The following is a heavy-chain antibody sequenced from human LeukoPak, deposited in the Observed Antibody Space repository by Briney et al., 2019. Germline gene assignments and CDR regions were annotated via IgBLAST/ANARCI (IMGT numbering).Heavy chain of an antibody. V-gene: IGHV3-66*01. CDR3: ARDGPRAGRGVIFED. CDR2: IYSGGST. Sequence: PGGSLRLSCAASGFTFSDYYTSWVRQAPGKGLEWVSVIYSGGSTYYADSVKGRFTISRDNSQNTLYLQMNTLRAEDSAVYYCARDGPRAGRGVIFEDWGQGTLVTVSS. D-gene: IGHD3-10*01. J-gene: IGHJ4*02. CDR1: GFTFSDYY.